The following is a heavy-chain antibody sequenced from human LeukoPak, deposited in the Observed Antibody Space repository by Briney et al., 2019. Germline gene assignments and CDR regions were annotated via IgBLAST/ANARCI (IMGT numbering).Heavy chain of an antibody. CDR3: ARGGYYGSGNDFGFDP. J-gene: IGHJ5*02. V-gene: IGHV4-34*01. D-gene: IGHD3-10*01. Sequence: SETLSLTCAVYGGSFSGYYWSWIRQPPGRGLEWIGEINHRGSTNYNPSLKSRVTISVDTSKNQFSLKLSSVTAADTAIYYCARGGYYGSGNDFGFDPWGQGTLVTVSS. CDR2: INHRGST. CDR1: GGSFSGYY.